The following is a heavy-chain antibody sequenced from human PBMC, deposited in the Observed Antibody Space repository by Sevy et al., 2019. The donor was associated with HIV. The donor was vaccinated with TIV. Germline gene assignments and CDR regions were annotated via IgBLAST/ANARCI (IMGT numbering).Heavy chain of an antibody. CDR3: AREGVLFEGVIVSYGMDV. CDR2: MSYNGNKK. D-gene: IGHD3-16*01. V-gene: IGHV3-30*04. CDR1: GFTFNRSP. Sequence: GALRLSCAASGFTFNRSPMHWVRQAPGKGLEWVAVMSYNGNKKYNGDSVKGRFTISRDDSKTTLYLQMNSLRPEDTAVYYCAREGVLFEGVIVSYGMDVWGQGTTVTVSS. J-gene: IGHJ6*02.